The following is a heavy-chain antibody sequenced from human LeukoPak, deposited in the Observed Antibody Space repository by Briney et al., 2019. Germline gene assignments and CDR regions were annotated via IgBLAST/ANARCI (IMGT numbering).Heavy chain of an antibody. V-gene: IGHV3-23*01. Sequence: GGSLRPSCAASGFAFSTYPMTWVRQAPGKGLEWVSAISGGGDTTAYAASVQGRSTISRDNSKNTLYLQVNSLRVEDTAVYYCAKDWSCDSWGQGTLVTVSS. J-gene: IGHJ4*02. CDR3: AKDWSCDS. D-gene: IGHD3-10*01. CDR2: ISGGGDTT. CDR1: GFAFSTYP.